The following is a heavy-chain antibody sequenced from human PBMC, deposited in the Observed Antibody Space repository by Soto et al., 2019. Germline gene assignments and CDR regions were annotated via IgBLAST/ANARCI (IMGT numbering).Heavy chain of an antibody. J-gene: IGHJ5*01. CDR2: IDVSGATT. V-gene: IGHV3-23*01. D-gene: IGHD3-10*01. Sequence: PGGSLRLSCAASGFTFSSNDITWVRQAPGKGLEWVSTIDVSGATTYYADFVKGRFTVSRDNSKNTVYVQMNNLRADDTAVYYCAKSSGWFDSWGQGTLVTVSS. CDR3: AKSSGWFDS. CDR1: GFTFSSND.